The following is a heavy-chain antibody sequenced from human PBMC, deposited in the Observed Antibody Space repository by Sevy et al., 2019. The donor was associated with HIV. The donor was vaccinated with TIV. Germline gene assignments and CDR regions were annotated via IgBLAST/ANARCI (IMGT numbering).Heavy chain of an antibody. CDR1: GFTFSAYA. Sequence: GGSLRLSCVASGFTFSAYAMTWVRQAPGKGLEWVSTISGGGHNTYYANSVKGRFTISRDNSKKTLFLQMKSLRVDDTAIYYCARGRQCDLPAALLDPWGQGTLVTVSS. J-gene: IGHJ5*02. D-gene: IGHD2-2*01. CDR2: ISGGGHNT. CDR3: ARGRQCDLPAALLDP. V-gene: IGHV3-23*01.